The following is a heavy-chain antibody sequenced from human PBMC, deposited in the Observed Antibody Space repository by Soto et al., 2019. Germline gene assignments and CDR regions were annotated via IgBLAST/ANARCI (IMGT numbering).Heavy chain of an antibody. V-gene: IGHV4-31*03. CDR3: ARTVGYCSSTSCYAYEKYNWFDP. CDR2: IYYSGST. J-gene: IGHJ5*02. Sequence: NPSETLSLTCTVSGGSISSGGYYWSWIRQHPGKGLEWIGYIYYSGSTYYNPSLKSRVTISVDTSKNQFSLELSSVTAADTAVYYCARTVGYCSSTSCYAYEKYNWFDPWGQGTLVTVSS. D-gene: IGHD2-2*01. CDR1: GGSISSGGYY.